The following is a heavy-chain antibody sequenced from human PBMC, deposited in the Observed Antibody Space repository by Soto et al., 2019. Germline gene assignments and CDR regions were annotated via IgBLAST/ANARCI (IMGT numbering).Heavy chain of an antibody. CDR1: GYAVTSSDYY. Sequence: PSETLSLTCSVPGYAVTSSDYYWAWIRQPPGKGLEWIGSMFYSGLTYYNPSVKSRVTISVDTSKNRFSLSLNSVTASDTAVYFCVSQRTTVPTQAYFDYWGPGALVTVSS. D-gene: IGHD4-17*01. CDR2: MFYSGLT. CDR3: VSQRTTVPTQAYFDY. J-gene: IGHJ4*02. V-gene: IGHV4-39*01.